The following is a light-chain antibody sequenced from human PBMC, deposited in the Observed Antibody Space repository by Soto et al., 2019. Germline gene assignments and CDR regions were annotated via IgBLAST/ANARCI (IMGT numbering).Light chain of an antibody. CDR3: QQYHSWVT. J-gene: IGKJ5*01. V-gene: IGKV1-5*03. CDR1: QSISYW. Sequence: DIQMTQSPSTLSASVGDRVSITCRASQSISYWLAWYQQKPGKAPKLLIYKASSLESGVPSRFSGSGSGTEFTLTISSLRPDDFATYYCQQYHSWVTFGQGTRLEIK. CDR2: KAS.